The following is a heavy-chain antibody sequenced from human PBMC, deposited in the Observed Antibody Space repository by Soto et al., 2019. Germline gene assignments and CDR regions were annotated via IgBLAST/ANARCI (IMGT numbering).Heavy chain of an antibody. CDR2: IYYSGST. V-gene: IGHV4-59*01. CDR3: ARVEEWLPFAFGI. Sequence: SETQPLSYTVSWGNISNYYGSWIRQPPGKGLEWIGYIYYSGSTNYNPSLKSRVTISVDTSKNQFSLKLSSVTAADTAVYYCARVEEWLPFAFGIWGQGTMVTFS. J-gene: IGHJ3*02. CDR1: WGNISNYY. D-gene: IGHD3-3*01.